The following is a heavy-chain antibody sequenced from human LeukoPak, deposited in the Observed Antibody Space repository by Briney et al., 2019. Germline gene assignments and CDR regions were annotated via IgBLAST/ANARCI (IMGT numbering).Heavy chain of an antibody. D-gene: IGHD1/OR15-1a*01. V-gene: IGHV3-64D*09. Sequence: GGSLILSCAASGFTFSSYAMHWVRQAPGKGLEYFSAISSNGGSTYYADSVKGRFTISRDNSKNTLYLQMSSLRAEDMAVYYCVKGVGLKQKTYYFDYWGQGTLVTVSS. CDR1: GFTFSSYA. CDR3: VKGVGLKQKTYYFDY. CDR2: ISSNGGST. J-gene: IGHJ4*02.